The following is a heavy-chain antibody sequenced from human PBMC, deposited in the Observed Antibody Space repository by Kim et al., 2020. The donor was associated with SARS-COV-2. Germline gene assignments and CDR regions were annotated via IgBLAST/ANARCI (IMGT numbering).Heavy chain of an antibody. D-gene: IGHD3-22*01. CDR3: ARGAPYYYDSSGYYYFDS. CDR2: IYYSGST. J-gene: IGHJ4*02. CDR1: GGSISSGGYY. V-gene: IGHV4-31*03. Sequence: SETLSLTCTVSGGSISSGGYYWSWIRQHPGKGLEWIGYIYYSGSTHYNASLKSRVTISLDTSKNQFSLKLSSVTAVDTAVYYCARGAPYYYDSSGYYYFDSWGQGTLVTVSS.